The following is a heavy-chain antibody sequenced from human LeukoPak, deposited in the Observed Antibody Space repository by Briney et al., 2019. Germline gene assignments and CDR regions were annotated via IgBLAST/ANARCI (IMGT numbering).Heavy chain of an antibody. J-gene: IGHJ4*02. Sequence: GGSLTLSCAASGFTFSSYSMNWVRQAPGKGLEWVSYISSSSTIYYADSVKGRFTISRDNAKNSLYLQMNSLRDEDTAVYYCARDGGRYLDYWGQGTLVTVSS. CDR1: GFTFSSYS. CDR3: ARDGGRYLDY. CDR2: ISSSSTI. D-gene: IGHD2-15*01. V-gene: IGHV3-48*02.